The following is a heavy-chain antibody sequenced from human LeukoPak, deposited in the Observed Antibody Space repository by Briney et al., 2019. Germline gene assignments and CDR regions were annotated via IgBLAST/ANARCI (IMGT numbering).Heavy chain of an antibody. J-gene: IGHJ4*02. CDR3: ARPYCSSTSCYTRGYFDY. CDR1: GFTSSSYS. Sequence: GGSLRLSCAASGFTSSSYSMNWVRQAPGKGLEWVSYISSSSSTIYYADSVKGRFTISRDNAKNSLYLQMNSLRVEDTAVYYCARPYCSSTSCYTRGYFDYWGQGTLVTVSS. D-gene: IGHD2-2*02. V-gene: IGHV3-48*01. CDR2: ISSSSSTI.